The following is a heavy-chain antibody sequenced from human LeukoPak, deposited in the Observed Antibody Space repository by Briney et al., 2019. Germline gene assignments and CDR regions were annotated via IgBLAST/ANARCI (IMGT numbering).Heavy chain of an antibody. CDR3: AKTWQRWLQREAFDI. D-gene: IGHD5-24*01. CDR1: GFTFDDYA. J-gene: IGHJ3*02. V-gene: IGHV3-9*01. Sequence: GGSLRLSCAAAGFTFDDYAMHWVRQAPGKGLEWVSGISWNSGSIGYADSVKGRFTISRDNAKNSLYLQMNSLRAEDTALYYCAKTWQRWLQREAFDIWGQGTMVTVSS. CDR2: ISWNSGSI.